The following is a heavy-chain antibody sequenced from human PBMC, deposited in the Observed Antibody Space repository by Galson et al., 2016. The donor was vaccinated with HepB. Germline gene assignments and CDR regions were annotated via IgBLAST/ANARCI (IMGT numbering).Heavy chain of an antibody. CDR2: IIPIFGTA. CDR1: GGPFDYYA. D-gene: IGHD1/OR15-1a*01. CDR3: AIDLEQRRRFDP. Sequence: SVKVSCKASGGPFDYYAINWVRQAPGQGLEWMGGIIPIFGTANYAQRFQGRAQFTAAESTTTAYMELSSLRSEDTAVYYCAIDLEQRRRFDPWGQGTLVTVSS. V-gene: IGHV1-69*13. J-gene: IGHJ5*02.